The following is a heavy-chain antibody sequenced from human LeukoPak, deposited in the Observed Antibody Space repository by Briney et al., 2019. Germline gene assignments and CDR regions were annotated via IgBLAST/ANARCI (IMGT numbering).Heavy chain of an antibody. CDR3: AKEILTYSYGDQ. CDR1: GFTFSSYG. J-gene: IGHJ5*02. Sequence: TGRSLRLSCAASGFTFSSYGMHWVRQAPGKGLEWVAVISYDGSNKFYRDSVKGRFTISRDNSKNTVSLQMNSLRAEDTAVYYCAKEILTYSYGDQWGQGTLVTVSS. CDR2: ISYDGSNK. V-gene: IGHV3-30*18. D-gene: IGHD5-18*01.